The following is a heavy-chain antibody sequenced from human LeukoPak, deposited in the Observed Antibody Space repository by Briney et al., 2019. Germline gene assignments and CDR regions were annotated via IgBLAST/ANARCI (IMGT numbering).Heavy chain of an antibody. Sequence: SVKVSCKASGGTFSSYAISWVRQAPGQGLEWMGGIIPIFGTANYAQKLQGRVTMTTDTSTSTAYMELRSLRSDDTAVYYCARGTPRRIFGVVIPLNYFDYWGQGILVTVSS. V-gene: IGHV1-69*05. CDR1: GGTFSSYA. CDR2: IIPIFGTA. CDR3: ARGTPRRIFGVVIPLNYFDY. D-gene: IGHD3-3*02. J-gene: IGHJ4*02.